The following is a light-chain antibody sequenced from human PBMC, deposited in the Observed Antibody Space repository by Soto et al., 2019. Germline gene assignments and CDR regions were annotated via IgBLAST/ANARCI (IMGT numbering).Light chain of an antibody. CDR2: SNN. Sequence: QSVLTQPPSASGTPGQRVTISCSGSSSNIGSNTVNWYQQLPGTAPKLLINSNNQRPSGVPDRFSGSKSGTSASLAISGLPSEDDAEYYCAAWDDSLNGVVFGGGTKLTVL. CDR3: AAWDDSLNGVV. CDR1: SSNIGSNT. V-gene: IGLV1-44*01. J-gene: IGLJ2*01.